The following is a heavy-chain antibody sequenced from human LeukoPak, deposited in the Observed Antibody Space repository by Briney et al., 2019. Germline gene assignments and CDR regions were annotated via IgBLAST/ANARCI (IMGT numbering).Heavy chain of an antibody. D-gene: IGHD5-12*01. CDR2: INPNSGGT. CDR3: ARDLGSIVATFDFFWYFDL. J-gene: IGHJ2*01. CDR1: GYTFTGYY. V-gene: IGHV1-2*02. Sequence: ASVKVSCKASGYTFTGYYMDWVRQAPGQGLEWMGWINPNSGGTNYAQKFQGRVTMTRDTSISTAYMELSRLTSDDTTVYYCARDLGSIVATFDFFWYFDLWGRGTLLTVSS.